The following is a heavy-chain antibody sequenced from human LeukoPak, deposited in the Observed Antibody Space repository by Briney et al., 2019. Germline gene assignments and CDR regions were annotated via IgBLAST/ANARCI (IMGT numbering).Heavy chain of an antibody. Sequence: PGGSLRLSCVVSGFSLSTYVMHWVRQAPGKGLEWVSFIRNVGNDKYYAQSVKGRFTISRDDSKNTQYLQMNSLRGEDTAVYYCATDFNCGWKYWGQGTLVTVSS. J-gene: IGHJ4*02. CDR3: ATDFNCGWKY. CDR2: IRNVGNDK. CDR1: GFSLSTYV. D-gene: IGHD7-27*01. V-gene: IGHV3-30*02.